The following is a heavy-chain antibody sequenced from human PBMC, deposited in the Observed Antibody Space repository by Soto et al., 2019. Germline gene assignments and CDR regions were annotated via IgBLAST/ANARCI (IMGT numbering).Heavy chain of an antibody. CDR3: ARSQRGRTAFTFDY. V-gene: IGHV4-61*01. CDR1: GDSVSNDNYY. Sequence: SETLSLTCAVSGDSVSNDNYYWSWIRQPPGKGLEWIGYIYYSGTTHYNSYLKSRLSLSVDMSKNQFSLKLASVTAADTAVYFCARSQRGRTAFTFDYWGQGALVTVSS. CDR2: IYYSGTT. D-gene: IGHD3-16*01. J-gene: IGHJ4*02.